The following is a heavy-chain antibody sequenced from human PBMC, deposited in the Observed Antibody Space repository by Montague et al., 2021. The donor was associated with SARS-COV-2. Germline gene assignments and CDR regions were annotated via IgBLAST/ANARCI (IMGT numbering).Heavy chain of an antibody. CDR1: GGSISSSSYY. CDR2: IYYSGST. D-gene: IGHD3-22*01. J-gene: IGHJ4*02. Sequence: SETLSLTCTVSGGSISSSSYYRGWIRQPPGKGLEWVGSIYYSGSTYYNPSLKSRVTISVDTSKNQFSLKLSSVTAVDTAVYYCARHGKTRIAMIVVVIGYFDYWGQGTLVTVSS. CDR3: ARHGKTRIAMIVVVIGYFDY. V-gene: IGHV4-39*01.